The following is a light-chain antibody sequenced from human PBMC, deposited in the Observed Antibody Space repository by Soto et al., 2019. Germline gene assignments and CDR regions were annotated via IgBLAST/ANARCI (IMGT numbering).Light chain of an antibody. Sequence: PVTLSLSPGERATLSCRASQSVRTYLAWYQVKPGQAPRLLIYADSNRATGIPARFSGSGSGRDFTLTISSLEPEDFSVYYCQQRYNWPITFGQGTRLEI. CDR3: QQRYNWPIT. CDR1: QSVRTY. J-gene: IGKJ5*01. V-gene: IGKV3-11*02. CDR2: ADS.